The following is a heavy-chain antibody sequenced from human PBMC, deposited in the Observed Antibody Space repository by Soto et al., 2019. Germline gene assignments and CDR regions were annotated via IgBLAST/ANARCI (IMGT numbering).Heavy chain of an antibody. CDR2: INHSGSP. Sequence: QVQLQQWGTGLLKPSETLSLTCAVYGRSFSGYYWSWIRQSPGKGLEWIGEINHSGSPNYNPSLKSRVTILIDAPKNQFSLKMSSVTAADTAVYYCARSPYMDVWGKWSTVIVSS. CDR1: GRSFSGYY. CDR3: ARSPYMDV. V-gene: IGHV4-34*01. J-gene: IGHJ6*03.